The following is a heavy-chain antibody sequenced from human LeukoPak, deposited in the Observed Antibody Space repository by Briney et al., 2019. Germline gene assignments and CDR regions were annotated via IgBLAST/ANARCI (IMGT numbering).Heavy chain of an antibody. CDR1: GYSFTSYW. V-gene: IGHV3-74*01. CDR3: SRDTADDAFDI. Sequence: GESLKISCKGSGYSFTSYWIGWVRQMPGKGLEWVSRINSDGSTTSYADSVKGRFTISRDNAKNTLYLQMNSLRAEDTAVYYCSRDTADDAFDIWGQGTMVTVSS. CDR2: INSDGSTT. J-gene: IGHJ3*02.